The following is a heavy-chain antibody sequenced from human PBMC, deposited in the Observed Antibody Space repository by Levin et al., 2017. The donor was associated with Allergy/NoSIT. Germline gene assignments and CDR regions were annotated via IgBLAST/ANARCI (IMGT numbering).Heavy chain of an antibody. V-gene: IGHV3-53*01. CDR2: IYSGGST. CDR3: ARAREYIWGSYRYVGYFDY. Sequence: GGSLRLSCAASGFTVSSNYMSWVRQAPGKGLEWVSVIYSGGSTYYADSVKGRFTISRDNSKNTLYLQMNSLRAEDTAVYYCARAREYIWGSYRYVGYFDYWGQGTLVTVSS. CDR1: GFTVSSNY. J-gene: IGHJ4*02. D-gene: IGHD3-16*02.